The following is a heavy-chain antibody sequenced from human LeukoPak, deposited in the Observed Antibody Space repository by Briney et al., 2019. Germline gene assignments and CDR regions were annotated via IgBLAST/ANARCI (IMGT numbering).Heavy chain of an antibody. CDR3: ARVTYHSAWYPGYFDN. CDR1: GLIFDDYV. V-gene: IGHV3-20*01. CDR2: INWNGGTT. Sequence: GGSLRLSCAASGLIFDDYVMAWVRPAPGKGLEGVADINWNGGTTNYADSVQGPFTISRDNAQKFLYLQMNSLSAEDTAFYHWARVTYHSAWYPGYFDNWGPGTLVTVSS. D-gene: IGHD6-19*01. J-gene: IGHJ4*02.